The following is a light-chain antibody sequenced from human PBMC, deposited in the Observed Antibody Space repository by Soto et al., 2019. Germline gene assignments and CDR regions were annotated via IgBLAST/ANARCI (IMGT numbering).Light chain of an antibody. CDR2: GNS. J-gene: IGLJ1*01. V-gene: IGLV1-40*01. CDR1: SSNIGAGYD. Sequence: QSVLTQPPSVSGAPGQRVTISCTGSSSNIGAGYDVHWYQQLPGTAPKLLIYGNSNRPSGVPDRFSGSKSGTSASLAITGLQAEDEADYYCQSYDNSLSGLYVFGTGTKPPS. CDR3: QSYDNSLSGLYV.